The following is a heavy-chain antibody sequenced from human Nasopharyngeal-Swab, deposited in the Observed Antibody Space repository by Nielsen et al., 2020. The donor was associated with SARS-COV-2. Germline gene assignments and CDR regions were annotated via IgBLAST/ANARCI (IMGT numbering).Heavy chain of an antibody. CDR1: GFTFSNYS. CDR2: ISSSTSYI. V-gene: IGHV3-21*01. CDR3: ARDGFGESPYYYYYGMDV. J-gene: IGHJ6*02. D-gene: IGHD3-10*01. Sequence: GGSLRLSCAASGFTFSNYSMNWVRQAPGKGLEWVSSISSSTSYIYYADSVKGLFTISRDNAKNSLYLQMNSLRAEDTAVYYCARDGFGESPYYYYYGMDVWGQGTTVTVSS.